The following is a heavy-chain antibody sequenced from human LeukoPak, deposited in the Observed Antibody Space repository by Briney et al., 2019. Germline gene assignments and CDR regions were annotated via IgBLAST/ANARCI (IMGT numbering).Heavy chain of an antibody. J-gene: IGHJ1*01. D-gene: IGHD6-19*01. Sequence: PGGSLRLSCAASGFTFSDFWMTWVRQAPGRGLEWVAHINQDGSEKYSVDSVRGRFTISRDNVKNSLFLQINILRAEDTAVYYCARSGMAVAAMPWDWGQGTLVTVSS. CDR2: INQDGSEK. CDR1: GFTFSDFW. CDR3: ARSGMAVAAMPWD. V-gene: IGHV3-7*05.